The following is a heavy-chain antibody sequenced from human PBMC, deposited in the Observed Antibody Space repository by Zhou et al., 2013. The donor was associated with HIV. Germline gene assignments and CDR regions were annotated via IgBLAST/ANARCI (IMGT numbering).Heavy chain of an antibody. CDR2: IIPIFGTP. CDR3: ARGVKCSGGSCYYSYGMDV. CDR1: GGTFSADA. V-gene: IGHV1-69*05. D-gene: IGHD2-15*01. Sequence: QVQLVQSGAEVKKPGSSVRVSCRASGGTFSADALNWVRQAPGQGLEWMGGIIPIFGTPNYAQKFRGRVTITTDDSTSTAYMQLSSLRSEDTAVYYCARGVKCSGGSCYYSYGMDVWGQGTTVTVSS. J-gene: IGHJ6*02.